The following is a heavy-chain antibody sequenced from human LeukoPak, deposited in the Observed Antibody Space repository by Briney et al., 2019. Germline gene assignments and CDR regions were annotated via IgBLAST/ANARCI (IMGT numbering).Heavy chain of an antibody. J-gene: IGHJ5*02. CDR3: ARGVGVVPAAMLGWFDP. V-gene: IGHV5-51*01. CDR1: GYSFTSYW. Sequence: ESLKISCKGSGYSFTSYWIGWVRQMPGKALEWLGIIYLGDSDTRYSPSFQGQVTISADKSISTAYLQWSSLKASDTAMYYCARGVGVVPAAMLGWFDPWGQGTLVTVSS. CDR2: IYLGDSDT. D-gene: IGHD2-2*01.